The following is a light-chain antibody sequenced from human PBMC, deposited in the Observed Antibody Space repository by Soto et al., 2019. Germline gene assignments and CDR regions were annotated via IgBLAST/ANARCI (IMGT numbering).Light chain of an antibody. V-gene: IGLV1-40*01. Sequence: QSALTQPPSVSGAPGQRVTLSCTESSSNIGAGYDVHWYQQLPGTAPKLLIYGNSNRPSGVPDLFSGSKSGTSASLAITGLQAEDEADYYCQSYDSSLSGGVFGGGTKQTV. J-gene: IGLJ3*02. CDR2: GNS. CDR3: QSYDSSLSGGV. CDR1: SSNIGAGYD.